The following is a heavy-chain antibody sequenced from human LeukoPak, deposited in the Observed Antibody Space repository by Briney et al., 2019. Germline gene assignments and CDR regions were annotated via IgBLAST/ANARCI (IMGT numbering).Heavy chain of an antibody. J-gene: IGHJ3*02. CDR2: IYYSGST. D-gene: IGHD3-22*01. V-gene: IGHV4-39*07. CDR3: ARDLGYYDSSAPEAFDI. CDR1: GGSISSSSYY. Sequence: SETLSLTCTVSGGSISSSSYYWGWIRQPPGKGLEWIGSIYYSGSTYYNPSLKSRVTISVDTSKNQFSLKLSSVTAADTAVYYCARDLGYYDSSAPEAFDIWGQGTMVTVSS.